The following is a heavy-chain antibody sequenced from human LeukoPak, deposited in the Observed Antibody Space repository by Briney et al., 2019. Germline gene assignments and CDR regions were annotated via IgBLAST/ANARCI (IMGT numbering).Heavy chain of an antibody. CDR1: GFTFSDYY. D-gene: IGHD6-6*01. V-gene: IGHV3-11*04. Sequence: GGSLRLSCAASGFTFSDYYMSWIRQAPGKGLEWVSYISSSGSTIYYADSVRGRFTISRDNANNLPYLQMNSLRAEDTAVYYCARESFAARWDWGQGTLVTVSS. J-gene: IGHJ4*02. CDR2: ISSSGSTI. CDR3: ARESFAARWD.